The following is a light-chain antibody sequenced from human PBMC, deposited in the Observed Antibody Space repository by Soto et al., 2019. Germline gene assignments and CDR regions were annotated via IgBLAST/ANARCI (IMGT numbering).Light chain of an antibody. CDR1: QSVSSY. V-gene: IGKV3-15*01. J-gene: IGKJ1*01. CDR3: QQYNYWPRT. CDR2: AAS. Sequence: EIVMTQSPATLSVSPGERATLSCRASQSVSSYLAWYQQKPGQAPRLLIYAASTRATGIPGRFSGSGSGTEFTLTISSLQSEDFALYYCQQYNYWPRTFGQGTKVDIK.